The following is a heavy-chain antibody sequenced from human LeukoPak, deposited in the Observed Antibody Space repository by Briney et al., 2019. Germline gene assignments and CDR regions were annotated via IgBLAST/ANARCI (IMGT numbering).Heavy chain of an antibody. CDR3: ARDKEHCGGDCSYWYFDL. V-gene: IGHV4-4*07. CDR2: IYSSGST. CDR1: RGSINNYY. D-gene: IGHD2-21*02. J-gene: IGHJ2*01. Sequence: PSETLSLTCTVSRGSINNYYWSWIRQPAGRGLEWIGRIYSSGSTNYNPSLKSRVTMSVDTSMNQFSLKLSSVTAADTAVYYCARDKEHCGGDCSYWYFDLWGRGTAVTVSS.